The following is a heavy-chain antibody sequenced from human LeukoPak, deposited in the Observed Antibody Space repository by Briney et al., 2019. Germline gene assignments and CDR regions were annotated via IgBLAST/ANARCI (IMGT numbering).Heavy chain of an antibody. CDR3: ASPRPLASSGYHDVFDI. Sequence: AGTLRLTCAASDFTFSSYTFKGVRRPPGRGGLWFSAISSSGSNIYYAPSLKGRFTISRDKAKNSLYLQMNTLRAEDKAVYFCASPRPLASSGYHDVFDIWGQGTMVTVSS. D-gene: IGHD3-22*01. V-gene: IGHV3-21*01. CDR2: ISSSGSNI. J-gene: IGHJ3*02. CDR1: DFTFSSYT.